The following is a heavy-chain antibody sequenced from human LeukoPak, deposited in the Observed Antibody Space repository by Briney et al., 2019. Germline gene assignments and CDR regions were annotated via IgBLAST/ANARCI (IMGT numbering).Heavy chain of an antibody. CDR3: ARDNLKYDSSGYAVDY. Sequence: GGSLRLSCAASGFTFSSYAMSWVRQAPGKGLEWVAVIWYDGSNKYYADSVKGRFTISRDNSKNTLYLQMNSLRAEDTAVYYCARDNLKYDSSGYAVDYWGQGTLVTVSS. D-gene: IGHD3-22*01. J-gene: IGHJ4*02. CDR1: GFTFSSYA. V-gene: IGHV3-33*08. CDR2: IWYDGSNK.